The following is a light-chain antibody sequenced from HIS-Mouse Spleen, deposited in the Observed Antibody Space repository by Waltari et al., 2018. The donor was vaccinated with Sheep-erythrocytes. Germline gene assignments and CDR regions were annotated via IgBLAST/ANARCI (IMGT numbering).Light chain of an antibody. V-gene: IGLV3-9*01. J-gene: IGLJ2*01. Sequence: SYELTQPLSVSVALGQTARITCGGHNFGSKNVHWYQKKPGQAPVLVIYRDSNRPSGIPERFSGSNSGNTATLTISRAQAGDEADYYCQVWDSSTVVFGGGTKLTVL. CDR1: NFGSKN. CDR2: RDS. CDR3: QVWDSSTVV.